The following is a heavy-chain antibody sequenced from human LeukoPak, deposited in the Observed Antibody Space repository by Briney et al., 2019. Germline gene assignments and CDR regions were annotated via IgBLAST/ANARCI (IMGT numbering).Heavy chain of an antibody. J-gene: IGHJ4*02. Sequence: GGSLRLSCAGFGFTFSNYAIHWVRQAPGKGLEWVAAISFDGSKSYYAESVKGRFSISRDNSRDTLYLQLSSLAVEDTAIYYCARSRIANDSSGYYFKFDYWGQGALVTVSS. D-gene: IGHD3-22*01. CDR3: ARSRIANDSSGYYFKFDY. V-gene: IGHV3-30*15. CDR1: GFTFSNYA. CDR2: ISFDGSKS.